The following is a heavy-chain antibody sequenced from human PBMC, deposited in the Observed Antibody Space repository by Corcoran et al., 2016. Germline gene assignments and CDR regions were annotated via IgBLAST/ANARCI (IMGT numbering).Heavy chain of an antibody. D-gene: IGHD2-2*01. CDR1: GGTFSSYA. CDR2: IIPIFGTA. V-gene: IGHV1-69*01. Sequence: QVQLVQSGAEVKKPGSSVKVSCKASGGTFSSYAISWVRQAPGQGLEWMGGIIPIFGTANYAQKFQGRVTITADESTSTAYMELSSLRSEDTAVYYCARGGKPSYCSSTSCPGRYYYYYGMDVWGQGTTVTVSS. CDR3: ARGGKPSYCSSTSCPGRYYYYYGMDV. J-gene: IGHJ6*02.